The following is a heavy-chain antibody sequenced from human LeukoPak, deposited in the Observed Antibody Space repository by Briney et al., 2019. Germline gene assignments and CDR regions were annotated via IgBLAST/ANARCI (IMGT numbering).Heavy chain of an antibody. Sequence: SETLPLTCTVSGGSISSYYWSWIRQPAGKGLEWIGRIYTSGSTTYNPSLKSRVTMSVDTSKNQFSLKLSSVTAADTAVYYCARDVGGYNYGYSLDYWGQGTPVSVSS. D-gene: IGHD5-18*01. CDR3: ARDVGGYNYGYSLDY. CDR2: IYTSGST. V-gene: IGHV4-4*07. J-gene: IGHJ4*02. CDR1: GGSISSYY.